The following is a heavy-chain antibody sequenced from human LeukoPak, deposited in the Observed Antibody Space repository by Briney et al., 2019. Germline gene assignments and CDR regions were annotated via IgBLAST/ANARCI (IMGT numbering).Heavy chain of an antibody. D-gene: IGHD3-10*02. V-gene: IGHV3-49*03. CDR1: GFTFGDYA. CDR3: TRDVRQLLDW. Sequence: SLTLTCTASGFTFGDYAMSWFRQAPGKGLEWVGFIRSKAYGGTTEYAASVKSRFTISRDDSKSIAHLQMNSLKTEDTAVYYGTRDVRQLLDWWGQGTLVTVSS. CDR2: IRSKAYGGTT. J-gene: IGHJ4*02.